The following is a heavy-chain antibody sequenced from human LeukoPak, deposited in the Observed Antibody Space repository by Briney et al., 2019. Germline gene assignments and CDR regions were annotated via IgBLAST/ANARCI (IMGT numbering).Heavy chain of an antibody. CDR1: GFTFSNYA. J-gene: IGHJ4*02. Sequence: PGGSLRLSCAASGFTFSNYAMSWVRQAPGKGLEWVSTITGSGGSTYYADSVKGRFTISRDNSKNTLYLQINSLRAEDTAVYCCAKARLVITTSAFDYWGQGTLVTVSS. CDR3: AKARLVITTSAFDY. V-gene: IGHV3-23*01. CDR2: ITGSGGST. D-gene: IGHD3-22*01.